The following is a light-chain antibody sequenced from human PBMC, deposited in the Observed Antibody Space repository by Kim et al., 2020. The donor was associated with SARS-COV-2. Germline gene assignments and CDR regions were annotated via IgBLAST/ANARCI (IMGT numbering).Light chain of an antibody. CDR1: QDISNW. Sequence: DIQMTQSPSSVSASVGDRVTITCRASQDISNWLAWYQQKAGKAPNLLIYGASSLQSGVPSRFSGSGSGTDFTLTISSLQPEDFATYYCQQDNSFPITFGQGTRLEIK. V-gene: IGKV1D-12*01. CDR2: GAS. J-gene: IGKJ5*01. CDR3: QQDNSFPIT.